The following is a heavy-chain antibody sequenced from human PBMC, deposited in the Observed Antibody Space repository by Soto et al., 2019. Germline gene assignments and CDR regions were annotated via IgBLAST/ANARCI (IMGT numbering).Heavy chain of an antibody. D-gene: IGHD1-26*01. CDR2: IIPIFGTA. CDR3: GGDLREWELRGARAFGY. Sequence: QVQLVQSGAEVKKPGSSVKVSCKASGGTFSSYAISWVRQAPGQGLEWMGGIIPIFGTANYAQKFQGRVTIAADESTSRAYMELSSRGAGDTAVYYCGGDLREWELRGARAFGYWGQGTLVTVSS. V-gene: IGHV1-69*01. J-gene: IGHJ4*02. CDR1: GGTFSSYA.